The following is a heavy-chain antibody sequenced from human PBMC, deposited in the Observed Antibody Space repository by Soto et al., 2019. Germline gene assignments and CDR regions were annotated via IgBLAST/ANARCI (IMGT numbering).Heavy chain of an antibody. D-gene: IGHD3-9*01. CDR1: GGSISSRSYY. J-gene: IGHJ2*01. CDR2: ISYTGST. Sequence: QLQLQESGPGLVKPSETLSLTCTVSGGSISSRSYYWGWIRQPPGKGLEWIGSISYTGSTYYNPSLKSRVTISVDTSKNQFSLKLSSVTAADTAVYYCARHPVTYYDILTVLPWYFDLWGRGTLVTVSS. V-gene: IGHV4-39*01. CDR3: ARHPVTYYDILTVLPWYFDL.